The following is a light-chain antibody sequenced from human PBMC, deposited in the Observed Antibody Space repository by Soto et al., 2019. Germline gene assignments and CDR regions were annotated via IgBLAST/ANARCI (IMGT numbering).Light chain of an antibody. J-gene: IGKJ4*01. V-gene: IGKV3-20*01. CDR2: GAT. CDR3: HHYGSTFLP. CDR1: QRVSRSN. Sequence: IVLTQSPGTLSLSPGERATLSCKSSQRVSRSNIGWYQQKPGQAPSLLIYGATKRTTGVPDRFSGSGSDTEFTLIISRLEPEDFAVYYCHHYGSTFLPFGGGT.